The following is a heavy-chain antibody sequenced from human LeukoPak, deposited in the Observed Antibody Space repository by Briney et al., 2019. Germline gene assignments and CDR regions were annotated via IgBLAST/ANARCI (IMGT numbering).Heavy chain of an antibody. V-gene: IGHV4-30-2*01. CDR3: ALYSSSQSMGAFDI. CDR2: IYHCGST. D-gene: IGHD6-13*01. Sequence: PSETLSLTCTVSGGSISSGGYYWSWIRQPPGKGLEWIGYIYHCGSTYYNPSLKSRVTISVDRSKNQFSLKLSSVTAADTAVYYCALYSSSQSMGAFDIWGQGTMVTVSS. CDR1: GGSISSGGYY. J-gene: IGHJ3*02.